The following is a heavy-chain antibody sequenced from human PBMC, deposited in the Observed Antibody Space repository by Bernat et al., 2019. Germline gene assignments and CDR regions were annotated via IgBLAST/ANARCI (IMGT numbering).Heavy chain of an antibody. J-gene: IGHJ4*02. Sequence: QVQLVESGGGVVQPGRSLRLSCAASGFTFSSYGMHWVRQAPGKGLEWVAVISYEGSNKYFADSVKCRFTRSRDNSKNTLYLQMNSLRAEDTAVYYCAKDDYGDPYYFDYWGQGTLVTVSS. V-gene: IGHV3-30*18. CDR2: ISYEGSNK. D-gene: IGHD4-17*01. CDR3: AKDDYGDPYYFDY. CDR1: GFTFSSYG.